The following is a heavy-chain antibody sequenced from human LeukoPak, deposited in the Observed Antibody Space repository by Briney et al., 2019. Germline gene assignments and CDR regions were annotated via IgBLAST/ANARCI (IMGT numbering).Heavy chain of an antibody. J-gene: IGHJ4*02. CDR1: GFTFSSYA. CDR2: ISGSGGST. V-gene: IGHV3-23*01. Sequence: GGSLRLSCAASGFTFSSYAMSWVRQAPGKGLEWVSAISGSGGSTYYADSVKGRFTISRDNSKNTLYLQMSSLRAEDTAGYYCAKAGRYCSGGSCPPPRSSHYDCWGQGTLVTVSS. D-gene: IGHD2-15*01. CDR3: AKAGRYCSGGSCPPPRSSHYDC.